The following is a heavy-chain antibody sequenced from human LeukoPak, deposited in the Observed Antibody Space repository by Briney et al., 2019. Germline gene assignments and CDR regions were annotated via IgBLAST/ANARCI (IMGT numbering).Heavy chain of an antibody. CDR1: GGSISSGDYY. Sequence: SETLSLTCTVSGGSISSGDYYWSWIRQPPGKGLEWIGYIYYSGSTYYNPSLKSRVTISVDTSKNQFSLKLSSVTAADTAVYYCARDHGITMVRGTFDYWGQGTWSPSPQ. CDR3: ARDHGITMVRGTFDY. V-gene: IGHV4-30-4*01. J-gene: IGHJ4*02. D-gene: IGHD3-10*01. CDR2: IYYSGST.